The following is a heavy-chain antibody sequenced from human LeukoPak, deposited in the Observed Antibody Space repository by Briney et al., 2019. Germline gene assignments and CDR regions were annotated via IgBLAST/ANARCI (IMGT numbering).Heavy chain of an antibody. CDR2: IYTSGST. V-gene: IGHV4-4*07. CDR3: ARDRVATIPEYNWFDP. D-gene: IGHD5-12*01. Sequence: SETLSLTCTVSGGSISSYYWSWIRQPAGKGLEWIGRIYTSGSTKYNPSLKSRVTMSVDTSKNQFSLKLSSVTAADTAVYYCARDRVATIPEYNWFDPWGQGTLVTVSS. CDR1: GGSISSYY. J-gene: IGHJ5*02.